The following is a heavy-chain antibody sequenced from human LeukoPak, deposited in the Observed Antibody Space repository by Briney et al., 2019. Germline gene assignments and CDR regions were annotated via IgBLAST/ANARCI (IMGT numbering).Heavy chain of an antibody. CDR2: IWYDGSNE. CDR3: VRGSPLGATTNWLDP. CDR1: GFTFNTYG. D-gene: IGHD1-26*01. V-gene: IGHV3-33*01. J-gene: IGHJ5*02. Sequence: GGSLRLSCAASGFTFNTYGMHWVRQAPGKGLEWVAIIWYDGSNENYADSVKGRFTNSRDNSKNTLYLQMNSLRAEDTAMYYCVRGSPLGATTNWLDPWGQGTLVTVSS.